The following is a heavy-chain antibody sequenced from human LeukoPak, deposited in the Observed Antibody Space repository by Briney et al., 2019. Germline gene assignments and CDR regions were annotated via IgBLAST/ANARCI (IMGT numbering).Heavy chain of an antibody. CDR1: GFTFSSYA. J-gene: IGHJ4*02. V-gene: IGHV3-23*01. Sequence: PGGSLSLSCAASGFTFSSYAMSWVRQAPGKGLEWVSAISGSGGNTSYADSVKGRFTISRDNSKNTLYLQMNSLRAEDTAVYYCAKVASSGWGYFDYWGQGTLVTVSS. D-gene: IGHD6-19*01. CDR3: AKVASSGWGYFDY. CDR2: ISGSGGNT.